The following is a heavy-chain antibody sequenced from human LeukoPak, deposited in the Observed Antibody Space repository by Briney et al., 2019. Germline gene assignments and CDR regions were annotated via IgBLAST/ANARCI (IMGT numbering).Heavy chain of an antibody. CDR3: ARGLTMIVVVNGRGAVAFDI. J-gene: IGHJ3*02. CDR2: INHSGST. V-gene: IGHV4-34*01. Sequence: SETLSLTCAVYGGSFSGYYWSWVRQPPGKGLEWIGEINHSGSTNYNPSLKSRVTISVDTSKNQFSLKLNSLTAADTAVYYCARGLTMIVVVNGRGAVAFDIWGQGTMVTVSS. CDR1: GGSFSGYY. D-gene: IGHD3-22*01.